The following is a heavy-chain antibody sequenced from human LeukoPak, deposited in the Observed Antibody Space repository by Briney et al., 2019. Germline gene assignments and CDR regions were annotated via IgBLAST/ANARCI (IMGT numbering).Heavy chain of an antibody. J-gene: IGHJ4*02. V-gene: IGHV3-23*01. Sequence: GGSLRLSCAASGFTFSSYAMSWVRQAPGKGLEWVSAITGSGAATYYADSVKGRFTISRDNSKNTLYLQMNSLRAEDTAVYYCARDGFSGPDYWGQGTLVTVSS. CDR2: ITGSGAAT. D-gene: IGHD2-15*01. CDR3: ARDGFSGPDY. CDR1: GFTFSSYA.